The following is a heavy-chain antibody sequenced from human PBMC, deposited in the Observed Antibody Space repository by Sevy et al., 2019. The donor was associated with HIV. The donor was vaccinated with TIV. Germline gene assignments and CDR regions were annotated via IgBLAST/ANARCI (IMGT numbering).Heavy chain of an antibody. J-gene: IGHJ4*02. CDR1: GFSFSDFY. Sequence: GGSLRLSCRGSGFSFSDFYMSWIRQAPGKGLEWVSHITGSGFTIYQADSVKGRFATSRDNAKNSLFLQMNSLRVEDTAVYFCVGRRYSSIYSWSYNFDFWGQGAPVTVSS. CDR3: VGRRYSSIYSWSYNFDF. V-gene: IGHV3-11*01. CDR2: ITGSGFTI. D-gene: IGHD5-12*01.